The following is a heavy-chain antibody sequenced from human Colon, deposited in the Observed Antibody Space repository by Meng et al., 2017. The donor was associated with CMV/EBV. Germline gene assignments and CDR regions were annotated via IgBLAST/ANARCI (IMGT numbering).Heavy chain of an antibody. Sequence: GESLKISCAASGFIFSSYSMNWVRQAPGKGLEWVSSISSSSSYISYADSVRGRFTISRDNARNSLYLQMNSLTAEDTAVYYCARDRMDILTGSDYWGQGTLVTVSS. D-gene: IGHD3-9*01. CDR3: ARDRMDILTGSDY. J-gene: IGHJ4*02. CDR2: ISSSSSYI. V-gene: IGHV3-21*01. CDR1: GFIFSSYS.